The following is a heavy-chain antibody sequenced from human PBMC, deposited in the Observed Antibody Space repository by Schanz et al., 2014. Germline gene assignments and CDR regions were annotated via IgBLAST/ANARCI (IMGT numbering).Heavy chain of an antibody. Sequence: QVHLVQSEAEVKKPGASMKVSCKASGYTFTTYYMLWVRQAPGQGLEWMGWMNPDSGNTGYAQKFQGRVTMTRNTSISTAYMELSSLRSEDTAVYYCARGRGCTGGSCYSWFDLWGQGTLVTVAS. CDR2: MNPDSGNT. J-gene: IGHJ5*02. CDR1: GYTFTTYY. D-gene: IGHD2-15*01. V-gene: IGHV1-8*01. CDR3: ARGRGCTGGSCYSWFDL.